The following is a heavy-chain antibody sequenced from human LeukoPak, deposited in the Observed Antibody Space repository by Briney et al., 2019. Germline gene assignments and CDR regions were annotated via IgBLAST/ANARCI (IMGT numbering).Heavy chain of an antibody. V-gene: IGHV3-15*01. CDR1: GFTFTNAW. D-gene: IGHD3-16*01. J-gene: IGHJ3*02. Sequence: GGSLRLSSAASGFTFTNAWMIWVRQAPGKGLEWVGRIKSKTSGGTTDYAAPVKGRFTISRDDSQNTLFLQMNSLKTEDTAVYYCTTGATYSPGAFDIWGQGTMVTVSS. CDR2: IKSKTSGGTT. CDR3: TTGATYSPGAFDI.